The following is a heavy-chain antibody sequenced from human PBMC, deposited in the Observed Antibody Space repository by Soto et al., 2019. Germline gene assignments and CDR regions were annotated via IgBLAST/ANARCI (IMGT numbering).Heavy chain of an antibody. V-gene: IGHV4-34*01. CDR1: GGSFSGYY. CDR3: ARSMHYSDGSNYSPFDY. CDR2: INHSGST. Sequence: SETLSLTCAVYGGSFSGYYWSWIRQPPGKGLEWIGEINHSGSTNYNPSLKSRVTISVDTSKNQFSLKLSSVTAADTAVYYCARSMHYSDGSNYSPFDYWGQGTLVTVSS. D-gene: IGHD3-22*01. J-gene: IGHJ4*02.